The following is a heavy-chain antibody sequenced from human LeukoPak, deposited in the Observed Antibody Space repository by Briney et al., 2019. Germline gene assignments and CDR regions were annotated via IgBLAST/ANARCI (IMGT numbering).Heavy chain of an antibody. Sequence: PSGTLSLTCAVSGGSISSSNWWSWVRQPPGKGLEWIGEIYHSGSTNYNPSLKSRVTISVDKSKNQFSLKLSSVTAADTAVYYCARDRIAARPTFDYWGQGTLVTVSS. V-gene: IGHV4-4*02. J-gene: IGHJ4*02. CDR1: GGSISSSNW. CDR3: ARDRIAARPTFDY. D-gene: IGHD6-6*01. CDR2: IYHSGST.